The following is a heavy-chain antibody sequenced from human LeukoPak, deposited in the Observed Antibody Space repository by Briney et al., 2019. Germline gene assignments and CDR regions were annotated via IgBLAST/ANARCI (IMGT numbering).Heavy chain of an antibody. CDR1: GGTFSSYA. J-gene: IGHJ2*01. D-gene: IGHD4-17*01. CDR3: ARDYGDPIYWYFDL. V-gene: IGHV1-69*05. CDR2: IIPIFGTA. Sequence: SVKVSCKASGGTFSSYAISWVRQAPGQGLEWMGRIIPIFGTANYAQKFQGRVTITTDESTGTAYMELRSLRSDDTAVYYCARDYGDPIYWYFDLWGRGTLVTVSS.